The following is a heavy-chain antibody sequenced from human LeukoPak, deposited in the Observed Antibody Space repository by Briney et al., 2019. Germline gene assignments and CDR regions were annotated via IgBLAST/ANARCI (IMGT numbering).Heavy chain of an antibody. D-gene: IGHD5-24*01. CDR1: GFTFNSDE. CDR2: ISSSSNTT. V-gene: IGHV3-48*03. J-gene: IGHJ4*02. Sequence: GGSLRLSCAASGFTFNSDEMSWVRQAPGKGLEWVSYISSSSNTTYYTGSVKGRFTVSRDNAKNSLYLQMNSLRAEDTAVYYCARSDRWLQLADYWGQGTLVTVSS. CDR3: ARSDRWLQLADY.